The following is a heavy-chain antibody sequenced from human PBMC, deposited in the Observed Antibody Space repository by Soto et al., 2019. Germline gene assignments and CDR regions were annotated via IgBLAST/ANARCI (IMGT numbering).Heavy chain of an antibody. D-gene: IGHD5-18*01. CDR1: GDSVSSNSTA. Sequence: SQTLSLTCAISGDSVSSNSTAWNWIRQSPSRGLEWLGRTYYRSKWYNDYAVSVKSRITINPDTSKNQFPLQLNSVTPEDTAVYYCARGYSYGYVGAYYFDYWGQGTLVTVSS. V-gene: IGHV6-1*01. CDR3: ARGYSYGYVGAYYFDY. CDR2: TYYRSKWYN. J-gene: IGHJ4*02.